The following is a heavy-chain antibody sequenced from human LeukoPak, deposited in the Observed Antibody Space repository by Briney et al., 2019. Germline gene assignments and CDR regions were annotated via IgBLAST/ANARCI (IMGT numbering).Heavy chain of an antibody. CDR3: ARGENSGSYRDYYYYYMDV. Sequence: PSETLSLTCAVYGWSFSGYYWSWIRQPPGKGLEWIGEIYHSGSTNYNPSLKSRVTMSVDTSKNQFSLKLSSVTAADTAVYYCARGENSGSYRDYYYYYMDVWGKGTTVTISS. CDR1: GWSFSGYY. J-gene: IGHJ6*03. V-gene: IGHV4-34*01. CDR2: IYHSGST. D-gene: IGHD1-26*01.